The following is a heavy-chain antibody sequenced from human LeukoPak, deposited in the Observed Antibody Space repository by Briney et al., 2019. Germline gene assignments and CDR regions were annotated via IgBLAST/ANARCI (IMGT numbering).Heavy chain of an antibody. CDR3: ASLEGSGSYYPRYFDY. V-gene: IGHV3-23*01. CDR1: GFTFSNYA. D-gene: IGHD3-10*01. CDR2: ISGSGGST. J-gene: IGHJ4*02. Sequence: PGGSLRLSCAASGFTFSNYAMSWVRQAPGKGLVWVSAISGSGGSTYYADSVRGRFTISRDNSKNTLYLQMNSLRAEDTAVCYCASLEGSGSYYPRYFDYWGQGTLVTVSS.